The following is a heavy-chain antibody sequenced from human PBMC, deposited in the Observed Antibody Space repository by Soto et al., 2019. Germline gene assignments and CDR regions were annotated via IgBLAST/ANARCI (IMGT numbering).Heavy chain of an antibody. CDR2: ISAYNGNT. J-gene: IGHJ3*02. D-gene: IGHD3-3*01. CDR3: AREREITIFGVVSWGAFDI. CDR1: GYTFTSYG. Sequence: ASVKVSCQASGYTFTSYGVSWVRQAPGQGLEWMGWISAYNGNTNYAQKLQGRVTMTTDTSTSTAYMELRSLRSDDTAVYYCAREREITIFGVVSWGAFDIWGQGTMVTVSS. V-gene: IGHV1-18*01.